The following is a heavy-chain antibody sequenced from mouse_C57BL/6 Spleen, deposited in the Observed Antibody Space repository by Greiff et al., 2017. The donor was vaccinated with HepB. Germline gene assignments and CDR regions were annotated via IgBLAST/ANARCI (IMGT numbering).Heavy chain of an antibody. CDR2: IDPSDSYT. CDR3: ARTVYYGSSYPDY. V-gene: IGHV1-50*01. CDR1: GYTFTSYW. D-gene: IGHD1-1*01. J-gene: IGHJ2*01. Sequence: QVQLQQPGAELVKPGASVKLSCKASGYTFTSYWMQWVKQRPGQGLEWIGEIDPSDSYTNYNQKFEGKATLTVDTSSSTAYMQLSSLTSEDSAVYYCARTVYYGSSYPDYWGQGTTLTVSS.